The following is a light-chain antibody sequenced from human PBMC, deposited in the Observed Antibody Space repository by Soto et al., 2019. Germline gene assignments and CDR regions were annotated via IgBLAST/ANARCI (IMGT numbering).Light chain of an antibody. Sequence: EIMLTQSPATASVSPGERATLSCRASQSIHTNVAWYQQKPGQALRRLIYDADPRATGLSSTFSGSGSGTQFTLNISGLQSEDVAIYYCQQYNDWPPLTLCAGTRLEI. CDR2: DAD. V-gene: IGKV3-15*01. CDR3: QQYNDWPPLT. CDR1: QSIHTN. J-gene: IGKJ4*01.